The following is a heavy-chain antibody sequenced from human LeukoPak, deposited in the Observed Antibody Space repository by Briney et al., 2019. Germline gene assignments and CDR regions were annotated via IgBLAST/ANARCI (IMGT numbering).Heavy chain of an antibody. V-gene: IGHV3-11*01. CDR2: ISSSGSII. J-gene: IGHJ5*02. CDR1: GLTFSDYY. Sequence: GGSLRLSCAASGLTFSDYYMTWIRQAPGKGLEWVSYISSSGSIIYYADSVKGRFIISRDNAKNSLYLQMNSLRAEDTAVYYCAKGLYYYDSSGYYPSYNWFDPWGQGTLVTVSS. D-gene: IGHD3-22*01. CDR3: AKGLYYYDSSGYYPSYNWFDP.